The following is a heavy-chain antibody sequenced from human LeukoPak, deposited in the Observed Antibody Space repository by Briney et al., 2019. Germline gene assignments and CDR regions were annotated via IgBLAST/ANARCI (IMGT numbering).Heavy chain of an antibody. CDR1: GGSISSGDYY. D-gene: IGHD4-17*01. CDR2: IYYSGST. Sequence: SETLSLTCTVSGGSISSGDYYWSWIRQPPGKGLEWIGYIYYSGSTYYNPSLKSRVTISVDTSKNQFSLKLSSVTAADTAVYYCARGDDYGDYELDYWGQGTLVTVSS. J-gene: IGHJ4*02. V-gene: IGHV4-30-4*01. CDR3: ARGDDYGDYELDY.